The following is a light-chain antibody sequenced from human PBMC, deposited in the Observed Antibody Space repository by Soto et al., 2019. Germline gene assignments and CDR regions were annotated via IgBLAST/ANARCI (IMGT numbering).Light chain of an antibody. CDR2: GAY. V-gene: IGKV3-15*01. Sequence: EILMTQSPATLSVSAWERATLSCRASQSFGRNLSCYQQKCGQAPRLLVFGAYNGATGIPARFSGSGSGTEFTLTNRCLESEDVAVYYCQQYNNWPTWTFGQGTKV. CDR1: QSFGRN. J-gene: IGKJ1*01. CDR3: QQYNNWPTWT.